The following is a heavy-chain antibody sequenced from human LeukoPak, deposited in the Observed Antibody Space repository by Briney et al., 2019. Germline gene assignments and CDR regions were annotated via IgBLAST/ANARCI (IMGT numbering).Heavy chain of an antibody. CDR2: INHSGST. V-gene: IGHV4-34*01. D-gene: IGHD6-6*01. Sequence: SETLSLTCAVYGGSFSGYYWSRIRQPPGKGLEWIGEINHSGSTNYNPSLKSRVTISVDTSKNQFSLKLSSVTAADTAVYYCARVRTAARHPVAFDIWGQGTMVTVSS. CDR1: GGSFSGYY. J-gene: IGHJ3*02. CDR3: ARVRTAARHPVAFDI.